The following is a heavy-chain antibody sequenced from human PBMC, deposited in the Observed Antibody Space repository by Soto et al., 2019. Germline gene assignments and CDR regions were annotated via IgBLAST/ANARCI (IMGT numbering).Heavy chain of an antibody. CDR3: ARARYYCSGTSCYYFDY. J-gene: IGHJ4*02. CDR2: IYYSGST. Sequence: SETLSLTCTVSGGSISSCGYDWSWIRQDPGKGLEWIGYIYYSGSTYYNPSLKSRVTISVDMSKNQFSLQLSSVTAADTAVYYCARARYYCSGTSCYYFDYWGQGTLVTVSS. D-gene: IGHD2-2*01. CDR1: GGSISSCGYD. V-gene: IGHV4-31*03.